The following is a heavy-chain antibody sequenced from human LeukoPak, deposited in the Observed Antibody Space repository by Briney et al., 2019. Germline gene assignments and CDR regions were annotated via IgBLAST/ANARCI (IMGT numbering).Heavy chain of an antibody. Sequence: ASETLSLTCTVSGGSISSYYWNWIRQPPGKGLEWIGYIYYSGSTNYNPSLKSRVTISVGTSKNQFSLKLSSVTAADTAVYYCARGGGYHSDYWGQGTLVTVSS. J-gene: IGHJ4*02. D-gene: IGHD3-22*01. V-gene: IGHV4-59*01. CDR2: IYYSGST. CDR3: ARGGGYHSDY. CDR1: GGSISSYY.